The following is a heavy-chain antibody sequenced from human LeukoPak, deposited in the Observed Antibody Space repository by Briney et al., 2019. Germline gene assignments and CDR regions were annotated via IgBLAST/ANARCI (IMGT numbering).Heavy chain of an antibody. J-gene: IGHJ5*02. Sequence: ASVKVSCKASGYTFTSYAMHWVRQAPGQRLEWMGWINAGNGNTKYSQKFQGRVTITRDTSASTAYMELSSLRSEDTAVYYCARGAQGIAAAGGGDWFDPWGQGTLVTVSS. CDR3: ARGAQGIAAAGGGDWFDP. V-gene: IGHV1-3*01. CDR1: GYTFTSYA. D-gene: IGHD6-13*01. CDR2: INAGNGNT.